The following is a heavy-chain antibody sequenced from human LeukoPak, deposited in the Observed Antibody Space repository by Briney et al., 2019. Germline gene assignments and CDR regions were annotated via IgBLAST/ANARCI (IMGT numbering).Heavy chain of an antibody. CDR3: AKQLGYCSDGSCYFPY. Sequence: GASVKVSCKASGYTFTSYDISWVRQAPGQGLEWMGGIIPIFGTANYAQKFQGRVTITADESTSTAYMELSSLRSEDTAVYYCAKQLGYCSDGSCYFPYWGQGTLVTVSS. CDR1: GYTFTSYD. CDR2: IIPIFGTA. J-gene: IGHJ4*02. V-gene: IGHV1-69*13. D-gene: IGHD2-15*01.